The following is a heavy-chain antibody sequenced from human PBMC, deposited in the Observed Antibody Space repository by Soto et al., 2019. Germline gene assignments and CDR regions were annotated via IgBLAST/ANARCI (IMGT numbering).Heavy chain of an antibody. V-gene: IGHV5-10-1*01. CDR2: IDPSDSYT. D-gene: IGHD6-13*01. CDR3: ARLQAAAGDNDLTFDY. J-gene: IGHJ4*02. Sequence: GESLKISCKGSGYSFTSYWISWVRQMPGKSLKKIGRIDPSDSYTNYSPSFQGHVTISADKSISTAYLQWSSLKASDTAMYYCARLQAAAGDNDLTFDYWGQGTLVTVSS. CDR1: GYSFTSYW.